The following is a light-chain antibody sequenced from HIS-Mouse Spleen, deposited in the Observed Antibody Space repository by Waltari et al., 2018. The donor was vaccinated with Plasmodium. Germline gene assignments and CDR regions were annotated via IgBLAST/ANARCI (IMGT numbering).Light chain of an antibody. CDR1: RSNTASHY. CDR2: RNK. J-gene: IGLJ1*01. CDR3: AAWDDSLSGYV. Sequence: QSVLTQPPSASWPPGQSVTISCSGSRSNTASHYVSWYHHPPGTAPKLLIYRNKQRPSGVPDRFSGSKSGTAASLAISGLRSEDEADYYCAAWDDSLSGYVFGTGTKVTVL. V-gene: IGLV1-47*01.